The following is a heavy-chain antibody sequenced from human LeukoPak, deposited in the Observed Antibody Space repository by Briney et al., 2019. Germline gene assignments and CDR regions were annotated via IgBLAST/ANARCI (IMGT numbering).Heavy chain of an antibody. D-gene: IGHD5/OR15-5a*01. Sequence: GGSLRLSCIASGFTFGDDGMSWFRQAPGKGLEWVSVSSSDETYKFYADSVRGRFTISRDNSKNRLYLQMSDLRAEDTAVYFCARSVSGVWLFDYWGRGTLVTVSS. CDR2: SSSDETYK. V-gene: IGHV3-30-3*01. CDR3: ARSVSGVWLFDY. CDR1: GFTFGDDG. J-gene: IGHJ4*02.